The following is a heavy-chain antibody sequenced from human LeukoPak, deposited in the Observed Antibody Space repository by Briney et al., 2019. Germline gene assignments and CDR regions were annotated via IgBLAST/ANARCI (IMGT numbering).Heavy chain of an antibody. Sequence: SETLSLTCTVSGGSISSSSYYWGWIRQPPGKGLEWIGTIYYSGTTYYNPSLKSRVTIPVDTSKNQFSLILSSVTAADTAVYYCARAGRLLSSGWSDWGQGNLVTVSS. CDR2: IYYSGTT. CDR3: ARAGRLLSSGWSD. D-gene: IGHD6-19*01. V-gene: IGHV4-39*07. J-gene: IGHJ4*02. CDR1: GGSISSSSYY.